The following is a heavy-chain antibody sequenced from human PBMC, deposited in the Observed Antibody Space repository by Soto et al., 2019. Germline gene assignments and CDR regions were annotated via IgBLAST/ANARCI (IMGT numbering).Heavy chain of an antibody. J-gene: IGHJ4*02. Sequence: SETLSLTCAVYGGSFSGYYWSWIRQPPGKGLEWIGEINHSGSTNYNPSLKSRVTISVDTSKNQFSLKLSSVTAADTAVYYCARDSSRHRDYWGQGTLVTLSS. CDR3: ARDSSRHRDY. CDR2: INHSGST. CDR1: GGSFSGYY. V-gene: IGHV4-34*01. D-gene: IGHD6-13*01.